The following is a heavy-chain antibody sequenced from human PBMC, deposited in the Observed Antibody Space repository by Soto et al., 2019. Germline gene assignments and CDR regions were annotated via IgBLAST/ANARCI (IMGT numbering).Heavy chain of an antibody. V-gene: IGHV3-23*01. CDR3: ATRATYYYDSSGYYLDY. D-gene: IGHD3-22*01. J-gene: IGHJ4*02. Sequence: GGSLRLSCAASGFTFSSYAMSWVRQAPGKGLEWVSAISGSGGSTYYADSVKGRFTISRDNSKNTLYLQMNSLGAEDTAVYYCATRATYYYDSSGYYLDYWGQGTLVTVSS. CDR2: ISGSGGST. CDR1: GFTFSSYA.